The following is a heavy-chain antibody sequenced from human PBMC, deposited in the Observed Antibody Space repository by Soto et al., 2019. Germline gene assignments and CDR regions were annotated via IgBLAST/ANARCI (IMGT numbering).Heavy chain of an antibody. V-gene: IGHV4-34*01. Sequence: QLQLHQSGAGLLKPSETLSLTCDVSGGSFTGYYWAWIRQPPGKGLEWIGEINHSGFTNHNPSLTGRVTISLDTSRSQFSLKLDSLTAADTAFYFCARGHGRFAHWGQGTLVTVSS. CDR3: ARGHGRFAH. CDR1: GGSFTGYY. J-gene: IGHJ4*02. CDR2: INHSGFT.